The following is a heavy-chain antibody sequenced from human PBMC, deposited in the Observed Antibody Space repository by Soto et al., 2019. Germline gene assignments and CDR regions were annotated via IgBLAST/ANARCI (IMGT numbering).Heavy chain of an antibody. CDR1: SWSLSGYY. V-gene: IGHV4-34*01. CDR2: ISPSGTT. J-gene: IGHJ4*02. D-gene: IGHD6-6*01. CDR3: ARAPKVSGSAQTRPDF. Sequence: SETLSLTCSLYSWSLSGYYWSWIRQPPGKGLEWIGEISPSGTTNYSPSLKSRVSISVDTSKNQFSLNLTSLTAADTAVYYCARAPKVSGSAQTRPDFWGQGSLVT.